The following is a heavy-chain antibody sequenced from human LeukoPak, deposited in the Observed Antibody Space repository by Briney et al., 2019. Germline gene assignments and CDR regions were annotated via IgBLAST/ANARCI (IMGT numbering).Heavy chain of an antibody. Sequence: SVTVSCKASGGAFSSYAISWVRQAPGQGLEWMGGIIPIFGTANYAQKFQGRVTITADESTSTAYMGLSSLRSEDTAVYYCHYYDSSGSPYDAFDIWGQGTMVTVSS. D-gene: IGHD3-22*01. J-gene: IGHJ3*02. V-gene: IGHV1-69*13. CDR3: HYYDSSGSPYDAFDI. CDR2: IIPIFGTA. CDR1: GGAFSSYA.